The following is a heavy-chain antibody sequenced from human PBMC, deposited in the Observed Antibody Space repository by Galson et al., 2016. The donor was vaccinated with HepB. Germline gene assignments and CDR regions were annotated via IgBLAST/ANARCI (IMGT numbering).Heavy chain of an antibody. Sequence: SLRLSCAVSGFTSSNYWTHWFRQAPGQGLVWVSRINGAGSDTAYADSVRGRFTISRDNDRNTLFLQMNSLRAEDHAVYFCVRDGDHYDCGFWGEGTLVTVSP. V-gene: IGHV3-74*01. CDR2: INGAGSDT. CDR3: VRDGDHYDCGF. CDR1: GFTSSNYW. D-gene: IGHD4-17*01. J-gene: IGHJ4*02.